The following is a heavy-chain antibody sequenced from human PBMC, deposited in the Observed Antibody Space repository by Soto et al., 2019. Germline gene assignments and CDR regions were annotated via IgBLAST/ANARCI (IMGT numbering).Heavy chain of an antibody. Sequence: EVQLLESGGDLVQPGGSLRLSCAASEFTFSSYAMNWVCQAPGKGLEWVSVISGGGGTTYYADSVKGRFRISRENSKKALYLQMNSLRAEDTALYYCAIGIVGYDNSGLQFSYNFPMIVWGQGTTVTVSS. CDR2: ISGGGGTT. CDR1: EFTFSSYA. D-gene: IGHD3-22*01. CDR3: AIGIVGYDNSGLQFSYNFPMIV. J-gene: IGHJ6*02. V-gene: IGHV3-23*01.